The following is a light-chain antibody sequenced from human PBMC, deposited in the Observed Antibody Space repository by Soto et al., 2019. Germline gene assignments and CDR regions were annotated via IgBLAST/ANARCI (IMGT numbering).Light chain of an antibody. J-gene: IGLJ1*01. CDR3: VTWDDSLDVHV. Sequence: QLVLTQPPSASGTPGQTITISCSGGSSNIGINTVNWYEHLPGTAPRLLIYGNNQRPSGVPDRFSGSKSGTSASLAISGLQSEDEGHYYCVTWDDSLDVHVFGTGTKLTVL. V-gene: IGLV1-44*01. CDR1: SSNIGINT. CDR2: GNN.